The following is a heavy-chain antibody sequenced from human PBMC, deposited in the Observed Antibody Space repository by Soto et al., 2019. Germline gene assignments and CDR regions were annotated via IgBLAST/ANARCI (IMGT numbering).Heavy chain of an antibody. CDR2: IYYSGST. CDR1: GGSISSYY. Sequence: SETLSLTCTVSGGSISSYYWIWIRQPPGKGLEWIGYIYYSGSTNYNPSLKSRVTISVDTSKNQFSLKLSSVTAADTAVYYCARAFCSSTSCYWFDPWGQGTLVTVSS. J-gene: IGHJ5*02. CDR3: ARAFCSSTSCYWFDP. D-gene: IGHD2-2*01. V-gene: IGHV4-59*01.